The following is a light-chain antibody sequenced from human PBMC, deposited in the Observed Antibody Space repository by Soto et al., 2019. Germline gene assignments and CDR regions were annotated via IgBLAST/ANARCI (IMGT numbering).Light chain of an antibody. CDR3: QQGYSTLLS. Sequence: DLEMTQSPSSLSASVGDRVTITCRASQSISTYLNWYQQKGGKTPKLLIHGASSLQSGVPLRFSGSGSGTDFTLTISSLQPEDFATYYCQQGYSTLLSFGGGTKVELK. CDR2: GAS. V-gene: IGKV1-39*01. J-gene: IGKJ4*01. CDR1: QSISTY.